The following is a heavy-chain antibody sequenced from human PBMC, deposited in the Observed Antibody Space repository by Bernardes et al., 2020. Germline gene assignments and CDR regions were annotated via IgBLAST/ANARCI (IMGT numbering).Heavy chain of an antibody. D-gene: IGHD6-19*01. V-gene: IGHV4-34*01. CDR2: INHSGST. CDR3: ARVGSPAVAV. J-gene: IGHJ4*02. Sequence: SETLSLTCAVYGGSFRGYYWSWIRQPPGKGLEWIGEINHSGSTNYNPSLKSRVTISLDTSKNQFSLKMASVTAADTAVYYCARVGSPAVAVWGQGTLVTVSS. CDR1: GGSFRGYY.